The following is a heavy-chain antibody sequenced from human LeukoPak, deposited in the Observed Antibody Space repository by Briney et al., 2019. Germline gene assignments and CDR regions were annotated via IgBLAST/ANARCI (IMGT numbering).Heavy chain of an antibody. V-gene: IGHV1-69*13. D-gene: IGHD6-6*01. Sequence: SVRVSCKASGGTFSSYAISWVRQAPGQGLEWMGGIIPIFGTANYAQKFQGRVTITADESTSTAYMELSSLRSEDTAVYYCARPYRRSSYYYGMDVWGQGTTVTVSS. J-gene: IGHJ6*02. CDR2: IIPIFGTA. CDR3: ARPYRRSSYYYGMDV. CDR1: GGTFSSYA.